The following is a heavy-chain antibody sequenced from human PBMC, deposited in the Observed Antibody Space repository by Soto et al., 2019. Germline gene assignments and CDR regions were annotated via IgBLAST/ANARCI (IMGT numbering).Heavy chain of an antibody. V-gene: IGHV4-59*02. CDR1: GGSVNSYY. CDR2: IFYSGGT. CDR3: ARVRPAYCGGDCPHFDS. Sequence: SETLSLTCTVSGGSVNSYYWSWIRQPPGKGMEWIAYIFYSGGTNSNPSLQSRVTMSLEKSTNRFSLKLTSVPGAETAVVYCARVRPAYCGGDCPHFDSWGQGTLVTVSS. D-gene: IGHD2-21*02. J-gene: IGHJ4*02.